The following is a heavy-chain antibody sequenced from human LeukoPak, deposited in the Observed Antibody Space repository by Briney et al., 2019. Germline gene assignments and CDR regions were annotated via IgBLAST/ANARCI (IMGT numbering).Heavy chain of an antibody. CDR1: GYTFTGYY. Sequence: ASVKVSCKASGYTFTGYYMHWVRQAPGQGLEWMGWINPNSGGTNYAQKFQGWVTMTRDTSISTAYMELSRLRSDDTAVYYCARGKTQGAKDDAFDIWGQGTMVTVSS. CDR3: ARGKTQGAKDDAFDI. V-gene: IGHV1-2*04. CDR2: INPNSGGT. J-gene: IGHJ3*02. D-gene: IGHD1-26*01.